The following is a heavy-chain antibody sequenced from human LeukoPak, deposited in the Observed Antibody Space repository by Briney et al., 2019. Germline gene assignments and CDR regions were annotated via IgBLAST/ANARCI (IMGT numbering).Heavy chain of an antibody. V-gene: IGHV3-73*01. CDR2: IRSKANSYAT. D-gene: IGHD2-15*01. Sequence: PGGSLRLSCAASGFTFSGSAMHWVRQASGKGLEWVGRIRSKANSYATAYAASVKGRFTISRDDSKNTAYLQMNSLKTEDTAVYYCTRLGYCSGGSCRDFDYWGQGTLVTVSS. CDR3: TRLGYCSGGSCRDFDY. CDR1: GFTFSGSA. J-gene: IGHJ4*02.